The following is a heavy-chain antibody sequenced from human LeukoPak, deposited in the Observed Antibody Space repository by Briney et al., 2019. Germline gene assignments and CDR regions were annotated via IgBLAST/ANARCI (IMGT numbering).Heavy chain of an antibody. CDR3: ARVSLLPAAMGYYYYYYMDL. J-gene: IGHJ6*03. CDR1: GFTVSSSY. CDR2: IYSGGSA. D-gene: IGHD2-2*01. Sequence: GGSLRLSCAASGFTVSSSYMSWVRQAPGKGLEWVSVIYSGGSAFYGDSVKGRFTVSRDSSKNTLYLQMISLRAEDTAVYYCARVSLLPAAMGYYYYYYMDLWGKGTTVTVSS. V-gene: IGHV3-53*01.